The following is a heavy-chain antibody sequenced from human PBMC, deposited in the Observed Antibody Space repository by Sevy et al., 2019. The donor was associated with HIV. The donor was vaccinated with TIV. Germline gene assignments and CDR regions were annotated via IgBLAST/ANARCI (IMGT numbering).Heavy chain of an antibody. CDR3: ARGPLVSYYDFWKRVPDY. V-gene: IGHV1-2*02. CDR2: INPESGDT. CDR1: GYIFSGYY. D-gene: IGHD3-3*01. Sequence: ASVKVSCKASGYIFSGYYFYWVRQAPGQGLELMGWINPESGDTNYARKFQGRVTMTRDTSVTTAYMTLSRLKSNDTALYYCARGPLVSYYDFWKRVPDYWGQGTLVTVSS. J-gene: IGHJ4*02.